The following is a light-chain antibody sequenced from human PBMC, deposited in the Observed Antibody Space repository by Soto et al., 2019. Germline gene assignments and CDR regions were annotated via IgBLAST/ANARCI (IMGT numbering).Light chain of an antibody. V-gene: IGKV3-11*01. CDR2: DAS. J-gene: IGKJ5*01. CDR1: QSVSYY. CDR3: QQRSNWSIT. Sequence: EIVMTHSPATLSVSPGERATLSCRASQSVSYYLAWYQQKPGQAPRLLIYDASNRATGIPARFSGSGSGTDFTLTISSLEPEDFAVYYCQQRSNWSITFGQGTRLEI.